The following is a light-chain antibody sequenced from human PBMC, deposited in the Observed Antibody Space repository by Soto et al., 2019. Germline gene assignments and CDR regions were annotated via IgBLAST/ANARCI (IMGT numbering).Light chain of an antibody. Sequence: QSVLTQPASVSGSPGQSITISCTGTSSDVGGYNYVSWYQQHPGKAPKLMIYEVSNRPSGVSFRFSGSKSGNTASLTISGLQAEDEADYYCSSYKSSTSLDVFGTGTKVTVL. CDR3: SSYKSSTSLDV. J-gene: IGLJ1*01. CDR1: SSDVGGYNY. V-gene: IGLV2-14*01. CDR2: EVS.